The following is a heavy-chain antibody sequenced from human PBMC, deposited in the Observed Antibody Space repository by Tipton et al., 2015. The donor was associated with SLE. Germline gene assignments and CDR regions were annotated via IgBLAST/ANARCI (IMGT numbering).Heavy chain of an antibody. J-gene: IGHJ4*02. CDR3: ARDHFDSGSNDY. Sequence: QLVQSGADVRKPGASVKVSCKASGYSFTGYFMHWVRQAPGQGLEWMGRISPYSGVTSYAQNFQGRVTMTTDTSITTVYMELSSLTSDDTAVYYCARDHFDSGSNDYWGQGTLVTVSS. D-gene: IGHD1-26*01. V-gene: IGHV1-2*06. CDR2: ISPYSGVT. CDR1: GYSFTGYF.